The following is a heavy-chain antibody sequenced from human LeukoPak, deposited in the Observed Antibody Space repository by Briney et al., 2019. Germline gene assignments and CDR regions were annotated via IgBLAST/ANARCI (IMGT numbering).Heavy chain of an antibody. CDR1: GFTLTDY. D-gene: IGHD2-2*01. CDR2: IKPNSGDT. Sequence: ASVKVSCKASGFTLTDYIHWVRQDPRQGHQWMGWIKPNSGDTDYAQKFQGRVTMTRDTSISTVYMELSSLRSDDTAVYYCARADSVPAGDYHYWYMDVWGKGTTVTVSS. CDR3: ARADSVPAGDYHYWYMDV. J-gene: IGHJ6*03. V-gene: IGHV1-2*02.